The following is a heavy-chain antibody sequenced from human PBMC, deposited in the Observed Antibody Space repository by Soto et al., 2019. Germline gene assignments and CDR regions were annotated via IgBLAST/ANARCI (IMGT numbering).Heavy chain of an antibody. CDR3: AREYLGYYYDSSGYHRGMDV. D-gene: IGHD3-22*01. J-gene: IGHJ6*02. CDR1: GFTFSSYA. V-gene: IGHV3-30-3*01. Sequence: GGSLRLSCAASGFTFSSYAMHWVRQAPGKGLEWVAVISYDGSNKYYADSVKGRFTISRDNSKNTLYLQMNSLRAEDTAVYYCAREYLGYYYDSSGYHRGMDVWGQGTTVTVSS. CDR2: ISYDGSNK.